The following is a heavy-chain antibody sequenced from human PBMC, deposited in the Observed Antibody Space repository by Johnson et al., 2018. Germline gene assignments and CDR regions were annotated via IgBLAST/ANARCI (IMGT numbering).Heavy chain of an antibody. J-gene: IGHJ1*01. CDR2: IIPIFGTA. CDR1: GGTFSSYA. Sequence: QVQLVQSGAEVKKPGSSVKVSCKASGGTFSSYAISWVRQAPGQGLEWMGGIIPIFGTANYAQKFQGRVTITADESTSTAYMELSSLRSEDTAVYYCGSYWVGRTDEYYYDSSGYSAEYFQHWGQGTLVTVS. D-gene: IGHD3-22*01. V-gene: IGHV1-69*12. CDR3: GSYWVGRTDEYYYDSSGYSAEYFQH.